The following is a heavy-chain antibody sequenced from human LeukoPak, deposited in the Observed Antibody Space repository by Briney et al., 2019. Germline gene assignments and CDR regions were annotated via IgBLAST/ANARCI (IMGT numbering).Heavy chain of an antibody. V-gene: IGHV4-4*07. Sequence: SETLSLTCDVSSGSISGYYWTWIRQPAGKGLEWIGRISATGITYYNPSLESRVTMSVDTFQNQFSLKLSSVTAADTAVYYCATGGGDLDHWGQGTLVTVSS. CDR3: ATGGGDLDH. CDR2: ISATGIT. CDR1: SGSISGYY. D-gene: IGHD2-21*01. J-gene: IGHJ5*02.